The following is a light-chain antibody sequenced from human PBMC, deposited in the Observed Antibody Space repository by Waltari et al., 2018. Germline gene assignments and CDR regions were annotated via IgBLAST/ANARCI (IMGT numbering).Light chain of an antibody. CDR3: QAWDSRIVV. Sequence: DLSQPPSVSVSPGKTASIPFSGDNMGDKFVYWYQQKTDQSPVLVVYQDTKRPSGIPERFSGSNSGNTATLTISETQAADEADYYCQAWDSRIVVFGGGTKLTVL. CDR2: QDT. CDR1: NMGDKF. V-gene: IGLV3-1*01. J-gene: IGLJ2*01.